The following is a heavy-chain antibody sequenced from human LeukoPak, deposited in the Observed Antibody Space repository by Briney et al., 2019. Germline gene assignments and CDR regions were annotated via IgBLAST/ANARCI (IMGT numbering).Heavy chain of an antibody. CDR3: TTDLLLWFGELSGESNGMDV. J-gene: IGHJ6*02. CDR1: GFTFSSYW. D-gene: IGHD3-10*01. V-gene: IGHV3-74*01. CDR2: INSDGSST. Sequence: GGSLRLSCAASGFTFSSYWMHWVRQAPGKGLVWVSRINSDGSSTSYADSVKGRFTISRDNAKNTLYLLMNSLKTEDTAVYYCTTDLLLWFGELSGESNGMDVWGQGTTVTVSS.